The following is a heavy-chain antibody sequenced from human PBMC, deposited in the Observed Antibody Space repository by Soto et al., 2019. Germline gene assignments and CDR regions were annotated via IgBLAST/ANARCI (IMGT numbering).Heavy chain of an antibody. CDR1: GGTFSSYA. CDR2: IIPIFGTA. Sequence: GASVKVSCKASGGTFSSYAISWVRQAPGQGLEWMGGIIPIFGTANYAQKFQGRVTITADESTSTAYMELSSLRSEDTAVYYCASIYYDSSGYYFGSHAFDIWGQGTMVTASS. J-gene: IGHJ3*02. CDR3: ASIYYDSSGYYFGSHAFDI. D-gene: IGHD3-22*01. V-gene: IGHV1-69*13.